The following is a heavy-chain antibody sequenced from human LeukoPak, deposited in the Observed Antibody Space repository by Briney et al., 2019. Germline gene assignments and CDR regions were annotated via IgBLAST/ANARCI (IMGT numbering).Heavy chain of an antibody. J-gene: IGHJ5*02. D-gene: IGHD4-23*01. V-gene: IGHV1-18*01. CDR1: GYTFTSYG. CDR3: ARDTSVEDTAWWFDP. Sequence: ASAKVSCKASGYTFTSYGISWVRQAPGQGLEWMGWISAYNGNTNYAQKFQGRVTMTRDMSTSTDYMEMRSLRSEDTAVYYCARDTSVEDTAWWFDPWGQGTLVTVSS. CDR2: ISAYNGNT.